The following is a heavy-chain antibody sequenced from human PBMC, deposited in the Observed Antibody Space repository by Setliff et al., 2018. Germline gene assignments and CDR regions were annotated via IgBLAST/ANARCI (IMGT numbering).Heavy chain of an antibody. J-gene: IGHJ6*03. Sequence: SVKVSCKASGGTFSNYGVSWVRQAPGQGLEWMGGTIPLFGTTDYAQKFHGRVTIITDESTGTAYMELSSLRTEDTAVYYCAREGVDIRSSTDYRYYMDVWGKGTTVTVSS. CDR1: GGTFSNYG. CDR2: TIPLFGTT. CDR3: AREGVDIRSSTDYRYYMDV. D-gene: IGHD5-12*01. V-gene: IGHV1-69*05.